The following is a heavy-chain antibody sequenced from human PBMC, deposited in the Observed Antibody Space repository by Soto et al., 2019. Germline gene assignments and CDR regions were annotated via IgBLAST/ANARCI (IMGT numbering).Heavy chain of an antibody. CDR1: GFTFGNYA. Sequence: EVQLLESGGGLVQPGGSLRLSCAASGFTFGNYAFSWVRQAPGKGLEWVSVISGGGDATYYPDSVKGRFTTSRDNSKNTVYLQMTSLRAEDTAVYYCAKKSLWWITLPALYYFDCWGQGTLVTVSS. D-gene: IGHD2-21*01. CDR3: AKKSLWWITLPALYYFDC. V-gene: IGHV3-23*01. CDR2: ISGGGDAT. J-gene: IGHJ4*02.